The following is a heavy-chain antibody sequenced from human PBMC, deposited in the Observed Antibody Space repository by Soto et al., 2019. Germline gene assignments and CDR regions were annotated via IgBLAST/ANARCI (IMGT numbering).Heavy chain of an antibody. CDR1: GGSISSGGYS. CDR2: IYHSGST. V-gene: IGHV4-30-2*01. CDR3: AINSYYEPPRSAFDI. Sequence: PSETLSLTCAVSGGSISSGGYSWSWIRQPPGKGLEWIGYIYHSGSTYYNPSLKSRVTISVDRSKNQFSLKLSSVTAADTAVYYCAINSYYEPPRSAFDIWGQGTMVTVSS. D-gene: IGHD3-22*01. J-gene: IGHJ3*02.